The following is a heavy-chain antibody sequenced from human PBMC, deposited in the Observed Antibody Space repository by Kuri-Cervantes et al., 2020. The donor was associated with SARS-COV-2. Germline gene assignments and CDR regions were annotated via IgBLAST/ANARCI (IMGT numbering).Heavy chain of an antibody. CDR1: GFTFGFYW. J-gene: IGHJ5*02. CDR2: IKSDGSDK. Sequence: GESLKISCAASGFTFGFYWMTWVRQAPGKGLEWVANIKSDGSDKFYVDSVKGRFTICRDNARKSLFLQMNSLRVEDTGIYYCAFPQGQGSWGPGTRVTVSS. V-gene: IGHV3-7*01. CDR3: AFPQGQGS.